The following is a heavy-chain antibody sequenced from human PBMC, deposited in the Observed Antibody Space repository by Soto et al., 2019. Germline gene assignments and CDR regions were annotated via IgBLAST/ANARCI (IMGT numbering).Heavy chain of an antibody. CDR2: IYYSGST. CDR1: GGSISSYY. V-gene: IGHV4-59*08. Sequence: QVQLQESGPGLVKPSETLSLTCTVSGGSISSYYWSWIRQPPGKGLEWIGYIYYSGSTNYNPSLKRRVTISVATSKNQFSLKLSSVTAADTAVYYCARHATMYYYDSSGYYGEYFQHWGQGTLVTVSS. CDR3: ARHATMYYYDSSGYYGEYFQH. J-gene: IGHJ1*01. D-gene: IGHD3-22*01.